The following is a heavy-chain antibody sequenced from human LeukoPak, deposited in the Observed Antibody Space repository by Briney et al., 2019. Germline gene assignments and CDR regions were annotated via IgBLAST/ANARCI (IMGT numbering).Heavy chain of an antibody. CDR2: INWNGGST. CDR1: GFIFDDYG. V-gene: IGHV3-20*04. D-gene: IGHD6-13*01. Sequence: GGSLRLSCAAFGFIFDDYGMSWVRQAPGKGLEWVSGINWNGGSTGYADSVKGRFTISRDNAKNSLYLQMNSLRAEDTAVYYCASATKYSSSGSTHWGQGTLVTVSS. J-gene: IGHJ4*02. CDR3: ASATKYSSSGSTH.